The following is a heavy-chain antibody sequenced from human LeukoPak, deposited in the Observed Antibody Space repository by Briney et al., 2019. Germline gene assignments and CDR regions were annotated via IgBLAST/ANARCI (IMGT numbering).Heavy chain of an antibody. CDR3: VRDELRTTYRFSWDP. CDR1: GGSIGFYF. V-gene: IGHV4-4*07. J-gene: IGHJ5*02. Sequence: SETLSLTCTVSGGSIGFYFWSWIWQSAGKGLEWIGRINGNGVTNYNPSLKSRVTMSVDASKSQFSLNLRSVIAADSSVYYCVRDELRTTYRFSWDPWGQGILVTV. D-gene: IGHD3-16*02. CDR2: INGNGVT.